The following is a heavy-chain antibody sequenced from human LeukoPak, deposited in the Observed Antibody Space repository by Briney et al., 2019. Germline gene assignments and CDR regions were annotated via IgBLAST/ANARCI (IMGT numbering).Heavy chain of an antibody. D-gene: IGHD5-18*01. CDR1: GGTFSSYA. CDR2: IIPIFGTA. CDR3: ARLPDVDTAMDRLWFDY. V-gene: IGHV1-69*13. Sequence: SVKVSCKASGGTFSSYAISWVRQAPGQGLEWMGGIIPIFGTANYAQKFQGRVTITADESTSTAYMELSSLRSEDTAVYYCARLPDVDTAMDRLWFDYWGQGTLVTVSS. J-gene: IGHJ4*02.